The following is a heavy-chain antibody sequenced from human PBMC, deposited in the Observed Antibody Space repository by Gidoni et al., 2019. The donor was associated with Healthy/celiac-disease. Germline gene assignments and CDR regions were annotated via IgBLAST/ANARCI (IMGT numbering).Heavy chain of an antibody. J-gene: IGHJ4*02. CDR2: IRSKAYGGTT. Sequence: EVQLVDSGGGLVQPGRSLNLPCPASGFPFGHCGITCLRQAPGKGGEGVGFIRSKAYGGTTEYAASVKGRFTISRDDSKSIAYLQMNSLKTEDTAVYYCTRAGVRGWAAAGTPYYFDYWGQGTLVTVSS. V-gene: IGHV3-49*03. CDR3: TRAGVRGWAAAGTPYYFDY. CDR1: GFPFGHCG. D-gene: IGHD6-13*01.